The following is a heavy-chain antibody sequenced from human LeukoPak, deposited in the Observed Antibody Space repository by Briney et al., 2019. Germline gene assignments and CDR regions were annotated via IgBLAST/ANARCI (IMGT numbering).Heavy chain of an antibody. CDR3: ATRRDAMDV. V-gene: IGHV3-9*01. CDR1: GFTFDDYA. Sequence: PGGSLRLSCVASGFTFDDYAIHWVRQAPGKGLEWVSGISRNSGGIAYADSVKGRFTISRDNAKHSLYLQMNSLRVEDTALYFCATRRDAMDVWGQGTTVTVSS. J-gene: IGHJ6*02. CDR2: ISRNSGGI.